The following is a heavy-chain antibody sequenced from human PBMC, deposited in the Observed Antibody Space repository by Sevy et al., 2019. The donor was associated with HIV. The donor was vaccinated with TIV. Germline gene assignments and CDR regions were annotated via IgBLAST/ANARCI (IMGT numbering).Heavy chain of an antibody. J-gene: IGHJ4*02. CDR3: AKNTAAVGVGGFDY. Sequence: GWSLRLSCAASEFTFSSYWMSWVHQAPGKGLEWVANIKQDGSEKYYVDSVKGRFTISRDNAKNSLYLQMNSLRRDDTAVYYCAKNTAAVGVGGFDYWGQGALVTVSS. CDR1: EFTFSSYW. CDR2: IKQDGSEK. V-gene: IGHV3-7*01. D-gene: IGHD2-8*02.